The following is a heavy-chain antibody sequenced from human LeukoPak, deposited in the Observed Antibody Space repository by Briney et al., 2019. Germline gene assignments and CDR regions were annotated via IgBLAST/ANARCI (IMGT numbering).Heavy chain of an antibody. CDR1: GYSLTGFY. J-gene: IGHJ4*02. CDR2: IIPNSGGT. Sequence: ASVKVSCKASGYSLTGFYMHWVRQAPGQGLEWMGWIIPNSGGTNYAQKFQGRVTMTRDTSISTAYMELSRLRSDDTAVYYCATWNGVYFDYWGQGTLVTVSS. V-gene: IGHV1-2*02. D-gene: IGHD3-3*01. CDR3: ATWNGVYFDY.